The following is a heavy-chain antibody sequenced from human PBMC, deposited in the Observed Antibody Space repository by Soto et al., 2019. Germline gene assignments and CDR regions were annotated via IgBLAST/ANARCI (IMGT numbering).Heavy chain of an antibody. D-gene: IGHD3-9*01. J-gene: IGHJ6*03. CDR3: ARYRRGYYDILTGYYDYYYYMDV. CDR1: GGSISSYY. Sequence: SETLSLTCTVSGGSISSYYWSWIRQPPGKGLEWIGYIYYSGSTNYNPSLKSRVTISVDTSKNQFSLKLSSVTAADTAVYYCARYRRGYYDILTGYYDYYYYMDVWGKGTTVTVSS. CDR2: IYYSGST. V-gene: IGHV4-59*08.